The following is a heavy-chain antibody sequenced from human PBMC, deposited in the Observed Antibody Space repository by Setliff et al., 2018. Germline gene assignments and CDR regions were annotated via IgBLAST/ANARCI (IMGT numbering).Heavy chain of an antibody. V-gene: IGHV4-59*08. J-gene: IGHJ6*03. CDR2: VYYSGLT. CDR3: ARMSGFQYIDV. CDR1: GGSISTYY. Sequence: SETLSLTCTVSGGSISTYYWSWIRQPPGKGLEFIGYVYYSGLTNYDPSLKSRVTMSVDTSKNQFSLSLTSVTAEDTAVYYCARMSGFQYIDVWDKGTTVTVPS. D-gene: IGHD3-3*01.